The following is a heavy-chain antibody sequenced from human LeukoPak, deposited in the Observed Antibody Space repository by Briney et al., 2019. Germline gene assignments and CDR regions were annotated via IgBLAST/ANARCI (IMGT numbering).Heavy chain of an antibody. D-gene: IGHD2-21*02. CDR1: GGSISSYY. Sequence: PSETLSLTCTVSGGSISSYYWSWIRQPPGKGLEWIGYIYYSGSTSYNPSLKSRVTISVDTSKNQFSLKLSSVTAADTAVYYCARVKVGDCGGDCYSSQYYYYYYGMDVWGQGTTVTVSS. CDR2: IYYSGST. CDR3: ARVKVGDCGGDCYSSQYYYYYYGMDV. J-gene: IGHJ6*02. V-gene: IGHV4-59*01.